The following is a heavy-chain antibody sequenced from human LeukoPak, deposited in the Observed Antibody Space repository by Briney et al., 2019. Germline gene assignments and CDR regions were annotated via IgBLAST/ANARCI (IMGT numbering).Heavy chain of an antibody. Sequence: SETLSLTCTVSGGSISSYYWSWMRQPPGKGLEGIGDINYRGRTNYNPSLKSRVTISVDTSKSQFSLKLSSVTAADTAVYYCARDGGVHCSVGSCLGSFDYWGQGTLVTLSS. CDR2: INYRGRT. V-gene: IGHV4-59*01. CDR1: GGSISSYY. CDR3: ARDGGVHCSVGSCLGSFDY. J-gene: IGHJ4*02. D-gene: IGHD2-15*01.